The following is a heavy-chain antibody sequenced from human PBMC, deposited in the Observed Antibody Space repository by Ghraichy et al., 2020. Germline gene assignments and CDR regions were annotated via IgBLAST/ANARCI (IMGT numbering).Heavy chain of an antibody. Sequence: GGSLRLSCAASGFTFSDYYMSWIRQAPWTGLGWESYISISGSTINYADSVKGRFTISRDNAKNSQFSQMNSLGAEDTAVCYCARGRFCSSTSCRTMKLTPGLDYWGQGTLVTGSP. CDR3: ARGRFCSSTSCRTMKLTPGLDY. D-gene: IGHD2-2*01. CDR2: ISISGSTI. J-gene: IGHJ4*02. CDR1: GFTFSDYY. V-gene: IGHV3-11*01.